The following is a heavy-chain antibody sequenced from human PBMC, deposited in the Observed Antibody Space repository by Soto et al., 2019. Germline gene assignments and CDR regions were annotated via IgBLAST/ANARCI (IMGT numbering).Heavy chain of an antibody. CDR1: GGTFSSYA. Sequence: SVKVSCKASGGTFSSYAISWVRQAPGQGLEWMGGIIPIFGTANYAQKFQGRVTITAGKSTSTAYMELSSLRSEDTAVYYCARGQNRVAFDIWGQGTMVTVSS. J-gene: IGHJ3*02. CDR3: ARGQNRVAFDI. V-gene: IGHV1-69*06. CDR2: IIPIFGTA.